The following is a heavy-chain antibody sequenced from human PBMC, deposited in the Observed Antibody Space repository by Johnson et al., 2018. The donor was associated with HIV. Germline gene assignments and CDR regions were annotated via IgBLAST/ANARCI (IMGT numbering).Heavy chain of an antibody. CDR3: ARDRIVGADYDAFDI. CDR1: GFIFNSYA. J-gene: IGHJ3*02. Sequence: QVQLVESGGGVVQPGRSLRLSCAASGFIFNSYAMHWVRQAPGKGLEWVAVISYDGSNKYYADSVKGRFTISRDNSKNTLYLQMNSLRAEDTAVYHCARDRIVGADYDAFDIWGQGTMVTVSS. CDR2: ISYDGSNK. V-gene: IGHV3-30*04. D-gene: IGHD1-26*01.